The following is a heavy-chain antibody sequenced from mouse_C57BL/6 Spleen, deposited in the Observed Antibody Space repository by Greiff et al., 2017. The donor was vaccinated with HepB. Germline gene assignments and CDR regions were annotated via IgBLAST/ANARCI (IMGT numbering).Heavy chain of an antibody. J-gene: IGHJ2*01. D-gene: IGHD1-1*01. CDR2: IHPNSGST. CDR1: GYTFTSYW. CDR3: ARLAYGSSSHFDY. Sequence: QVQLQQPGAELVKPGASVKLSCKASGYTFTSYWMHWVKQRPGQGLEWIGMIHPNSGSTNYNEKFKSKATLTVDKSSSTAYMQLSSLTSEDSAVYYCARLAYGSSSHFDYWGQGTTLTVSS. V-gene: IGHV1-64*01.